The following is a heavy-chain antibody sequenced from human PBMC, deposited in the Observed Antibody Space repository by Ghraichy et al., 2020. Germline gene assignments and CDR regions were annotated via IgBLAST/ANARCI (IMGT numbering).Heavy chain of an antibody. CDR1: GGSISSSSYY. Sequence: SETLSLTCTVSGGSISSSSYYWGWIRQPPGKGLEWIGSIYYSGSTYYNPSLKSRVTISVDTSKNQFSLKLSSVTAADTAVYYCARQYGDYEGPFYWGQGTLVTVSS. J-gene: IGHJ4*02. CDR2: IYYSGST. D-gene: IGHD4-17*01. CDR3: ARQYGDYEGPFY. V-gene: IGHV4-39*01.